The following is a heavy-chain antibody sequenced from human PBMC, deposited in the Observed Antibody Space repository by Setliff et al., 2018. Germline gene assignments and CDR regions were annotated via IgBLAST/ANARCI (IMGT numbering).Heavy chain of an antibody. Sequence: SETLSLTCNVSGVSISKYYWSWIRQPPGKGLECIGYIQKSGGTNYNPSLKSRVTISVDTSTNQFSLKLRSVTAADTAVYYCARLSWDGLRYHGLDVWGQGTTVTVSS. CDR3: ARLSWDGLRYHGLDV. D-gene: IGHD3-10*01. V-gene: IGHV4-59*01. CDR2: IQKSGGT. CDR1: GVSISKYY. J-gene: IGHJ6*02.